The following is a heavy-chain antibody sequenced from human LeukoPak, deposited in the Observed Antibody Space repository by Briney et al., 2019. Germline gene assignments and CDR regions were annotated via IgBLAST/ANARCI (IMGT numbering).Heavy chain of an antibody. CDR1: GFTFSSYW. V-gene: IGHV3-7*01. CDR2: IKEGGSEK. D-gene: IGHD3-22*01. J-gene: IGHJ3*02. Sequence: GGSLRLSCAASGFTFSSYWMSWVRQAPGKGLEWVANIKEGGSEKYYVDSVRGRFTISRDNAKNSLYLYMNSLRAEDTAVYYCARAGGWYYDSSGYGAFDIWGQGTMVTVSS. CDR3: ARAGGWYYDSSGYGAFDI.